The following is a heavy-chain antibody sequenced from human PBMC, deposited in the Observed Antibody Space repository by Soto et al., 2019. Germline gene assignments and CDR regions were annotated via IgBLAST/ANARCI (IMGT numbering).Heavy chain of an antibody. V-gene: IGHV4-30-2*01. CDR3: ARGLWRYQLLTPNRFAP. CDR1: GGSISSDGYS. D-gene: IGHD2-2*01. CDR2: IYHTGNT. Sequence: NPSETLSLTCAVSGGSISSDGYSWNWIRQPPGKGLEWIGYIYHTGNTYYNPSLKTRVTISLDRSKNQFSLKLHSVTAADTALYYCARGLWRYQLLTPNRFAPWGQGTLVTVSS. J-gene: IGHJ5*02.